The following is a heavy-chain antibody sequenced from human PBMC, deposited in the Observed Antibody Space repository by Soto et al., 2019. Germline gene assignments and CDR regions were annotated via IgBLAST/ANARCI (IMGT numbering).Heavy chain of an antibody. Sequence: QVQLVQSGAEVKKPGSSVKVSCKASGGTFSSYTISWVRQAPGQGLEWMGRIIPILGIANYAQKFQGRVTXPADKSTSTAYMELSSLRSEDTAVYYCATDSSYFDYWGQGTLVTVSS. D-gene: IGHD6-19*01. CDR2: IIPILGIA. CDR3: ATDSSYFDY. V-gene: IGHV1-69*02. CDR1: GGTFSSYT. J-gene: IGHJ4*02.